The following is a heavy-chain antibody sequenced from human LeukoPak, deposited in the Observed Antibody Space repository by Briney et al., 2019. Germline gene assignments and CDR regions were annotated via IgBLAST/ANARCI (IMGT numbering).Heavy chain of an antibody. Sequence: PGRFLRISCTAFGFTFGDYAINLGRPAPGKGPEWGGFIRSKAYGGTTEYGASVKGRFNISRDDSKSIAYLQMNSLKTEDTAVYYCSSREDTAMDTSFDYWGQGTLVTVSS. CDR3: SSREDTAMDTSFDY. D-gene: IGHD5-18*01. V-gene: IGHV3-49*04. CDR2: IRSKAYGGTT. J-gene: IGHJ4*02. CDR1: GFTFGDYA.